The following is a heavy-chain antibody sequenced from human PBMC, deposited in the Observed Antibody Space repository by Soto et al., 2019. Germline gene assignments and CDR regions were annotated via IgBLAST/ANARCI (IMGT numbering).Heavy chain of an antibody. J-gene: IGHJ5*02. CDR3: ARDAYSTLKTFDP. V-gene: IGHV3-48*01. CDR2: ISSGSSSK. D-gene: IGHD2-2*01. Sequence: PGGSLRLSCAASGFTFSSYGMTWVRQAPGKGLEWVSYISSGSSSKYYADSVKGRFTISRDNAKDSLYLEMNSLRGEDTAVYYCARDAYSTLKTFDPWGQGTLVTVSS. CDR1: GFTFSSYG.